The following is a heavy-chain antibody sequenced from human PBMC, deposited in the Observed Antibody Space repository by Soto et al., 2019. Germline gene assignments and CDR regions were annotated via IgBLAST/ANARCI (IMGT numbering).Heavy chain of an antibody. V-gene: IGHV1-46*01. J-gene: IGHJ4*02. Sequence: ASVKVSCKASGYTFTSYYMHLVRQAPGQGLEWMGIINPSGGSTSYAQKFQGRVTMTRDTSTSTVYMELSSLRSEDTAVYYCARVLQGYYWEYWGQGTLVTVSS. CDR2: INPSGGST. CDR1: GYTFTSYY. CDR3: ARVLQGYYWEY. D-gene: IGHD3-22*01.